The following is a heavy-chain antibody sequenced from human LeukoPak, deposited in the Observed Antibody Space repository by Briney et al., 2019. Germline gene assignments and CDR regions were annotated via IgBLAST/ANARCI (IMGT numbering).Heavy chain of an antibody. CDR1: GYTFTSYY. CDR3: ARDPGYGGNSGIDY. V-gene: IGHV1-46*01. CDR2: INPSGGTT. J-gene: IGHJ4*02. D-gene: IGHD4-23*01. Sequence: VASVKVSFKASGYTFTSYYMHWVRQAPGQGGEGMGIINPSGGTTSYAQTFQGRATMTRDMSTSTVYMELSSLRSEDTAVYYCARDPGYGGNSGIDYWGQGALVTVSS.